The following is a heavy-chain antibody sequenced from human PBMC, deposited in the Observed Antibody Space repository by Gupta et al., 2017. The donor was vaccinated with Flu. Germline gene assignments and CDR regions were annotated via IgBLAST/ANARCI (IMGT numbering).Heavy chain of an antibody. Sequence: QVQLVQSGAEVKKPGSSVKVSCKASGGTFSSYAISWVRQAPGQGLEWMGGIIPIFGTANYAQKFQGRVTITADESTSTAYMELSSLRSEDTAVYYCAKRSETGYYYYYGMDVWGQGTTVTVSS. CDR3: AKRSETGYYYYYGMDV. V-gene: IGHV1-69*01. CDR2: IIPIFGTA. J-gene: IGHJ6*02. CDR1: GGTFSSYA.